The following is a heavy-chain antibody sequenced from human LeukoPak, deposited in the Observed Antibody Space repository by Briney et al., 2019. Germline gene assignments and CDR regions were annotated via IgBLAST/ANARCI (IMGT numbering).Heavy chain of an antibody. J-gene: IGHJ4*02. CDR3: ARVITSGSYFFDS. V-gene: IGHV4-39*01. Sequence: SETLSLTCTVSGGSINTNNYYWGWIRQPPGKGLEWIGSIYYSGSTYYNPSLKSRVTISVDTSKNQFSLKLSSVTAADTAVYYCARVITSGSYFFDSWGQGTLVTVSS. D-gene: IGHD3-22*01. CDR2: IYYSGST. CDR1: GGSINTNNYY.